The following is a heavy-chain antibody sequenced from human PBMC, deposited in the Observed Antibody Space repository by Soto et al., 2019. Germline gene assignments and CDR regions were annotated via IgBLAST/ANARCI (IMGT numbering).Heavy chain of an antibody. CDR1: GSYITSGDYH. CDR3: AGFGVGDRDDK. D-gene: IGHD2-8*01. V-gene: IGHV4-30-4*01. J-gene: IGHJ4*02. CDR2: ISHSETT. Sequence: QVRLQESGPGLVKASQTLSLTCSVSGSYITSGDYHWTWIRQAPGKGLEWIGYISHSETTYYSPALKNRIIISSDFSMNQFSLRLNSVTAADRAVYFCAGFGVGDRDDKWGQGTLVTVSS.